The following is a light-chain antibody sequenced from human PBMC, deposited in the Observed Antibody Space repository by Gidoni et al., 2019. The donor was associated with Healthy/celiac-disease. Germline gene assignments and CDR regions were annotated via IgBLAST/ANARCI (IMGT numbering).Light chain of an antibody. CDR3: QQYGSSTGYT. CDR1: QSVSSSY. J-gene: IGKJ2*01. V-gene: IGKV3-20*01. CDR2: GAS. Sequence: IVLTQSPGTLSLSPGERATLSCRASQSVSSSYLAWYQQKPGQAPRLLIYGASSRATGMPDRFSGSGSGTDFTLTISRLEPEDFAVYYCQQYGSSTGYTFGQGTKLEIK.